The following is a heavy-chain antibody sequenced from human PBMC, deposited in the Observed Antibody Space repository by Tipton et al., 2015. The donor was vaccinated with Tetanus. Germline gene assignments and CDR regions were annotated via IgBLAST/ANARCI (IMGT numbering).Heavy chain of an antibody. CDR3: ARIHDFLSGHFDF. CDR2: ISYSGRT. V-gene: IGHV4-61*08. D-gene: IGHD3-3*01. Sequence: TLSLTCTVSGGSVRSGDYQWNWIRQPPGKGLEWLAYISYSGRTNSNYPLKSRITISQDTSKNQFSLKLSSVTAADTAVYYCARIHDFLSGHFDFWGQGTLVTVSS. CDR1: GGSVRSGDYQ. J-gene: IGHJ4*02.